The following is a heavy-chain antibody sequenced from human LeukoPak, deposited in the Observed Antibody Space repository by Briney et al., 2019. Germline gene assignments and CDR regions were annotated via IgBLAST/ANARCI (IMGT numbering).Heavy chain of an antibody. Sequence: GGSLRLSCAASGFTFSSYGMHWVRQAPGKGLEWVAFIRYDGSNKYYADSVKGRFTISRDNSKNTLYLQMNSLRAEDTAVYYCAKSHRDVLRFLGWLPLIWGQGTMVTVSS. D-gene: IGHD3-3*01. CDR1: GFTFSSYG. V-gene: IGHV3-30*02. CDR3: AKSHRDVLRFLGWLPLI. J-gene: IGHJ3*02. CDR2: IRYDGSNK.